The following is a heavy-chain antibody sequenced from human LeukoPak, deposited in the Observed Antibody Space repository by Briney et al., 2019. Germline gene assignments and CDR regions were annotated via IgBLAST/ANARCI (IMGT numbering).Heavy chain of an antibody. CDR3: ARGLLSSSPNCYYYMDV. Sequence: SVKVSCKASGGTFSSYAISWVRQAPGQGLEWMGGIIPIFGTANYAQKFQGRVTITTDESTSTAYMELSSLRSEDTAVYYCARGLLSSSPNCYYYMDVWGKGTTVTVSS. V-gene: IGHV1-69*05. CDR1: GGTFSSYA. J-gene: IGHJ6*03. CDR2: IIPIFGTA. D-gene: IGHD6-6*01.